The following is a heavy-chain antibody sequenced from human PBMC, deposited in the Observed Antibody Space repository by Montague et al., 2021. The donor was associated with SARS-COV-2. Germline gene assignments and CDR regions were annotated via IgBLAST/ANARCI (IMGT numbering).Heavy chain of an antibody. CDR2: ISYSGRT. V-gene: IGHV4-39*01. D-gene: IGHD3-10*01. Sequence: SETLSLTCTVSGGSVSSSPYYWGWIRQPPGRGLEWVGSISYSGRTYFSPSLKSRLTISVDSSENQFSLRLSSVTAADTAVYYCASSYYYGSGTDVYSYYMDVWGQGTTVTVSS. CDR1: GGSVSSSPYY. CDR3: ASSYYYGSGTDVYSYYMDV. J-gene: IGHJ6*03.